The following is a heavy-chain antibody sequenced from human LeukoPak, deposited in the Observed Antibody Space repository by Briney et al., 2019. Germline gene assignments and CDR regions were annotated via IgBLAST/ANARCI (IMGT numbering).Heavy chain of an antibody. Sequence: GGSLRLSCAASGFTFSSYAMHWVRQAPGKGLEYVSAISSNGGSTYYANSVKGRFTISRDNSKNTLYLQMGSLRAEDMAVYYCARGGGSWLQTLGIFDYWGQGTLVTVSS. CDR2: ISSNGGST. D-gene: IGHD5-24*01. V-gene: IGHV3-64*01. CDR3: ARGGGSWLQTLGIFDY. J-gene: IGHJ4*02. CDR1: GFTFSSYA.